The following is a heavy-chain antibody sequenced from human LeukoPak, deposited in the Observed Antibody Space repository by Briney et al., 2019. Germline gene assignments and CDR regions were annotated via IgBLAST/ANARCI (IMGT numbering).Heavy chain of an antibody. V-gene: IGHV3-30*02. CDR1: GFTVSSNY. D-gene: IGHD2-8*01. CDR2: IRFDGGNK. CDR3: AKDAPCTNGVCALSG. Sequence: PGGSLRLSCAVSGFTVSSNYMSWVRQAPGKGLEWVAFIRFDGGNKYYADSVKGRFSVSRDNSRNTLYLQMNSLRPEDTAVYYCAKDAPCTNGVCALSGWGQGTLVTVPS. J-gene: IGHJ4*02.